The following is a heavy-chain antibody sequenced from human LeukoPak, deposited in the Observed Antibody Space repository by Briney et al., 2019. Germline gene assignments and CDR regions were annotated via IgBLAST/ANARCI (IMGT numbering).Heavy chain of an antibody. V-gene: IGHV1-2*02. CDR2: INPNSGGT. CDR3: ARFIVATINYYYYYMDV. D-gene: IGHD5-12*01. Sequence: GASVKVSCKASGYTFTGYYMHWVRQAPGQGLEWMGWINPNSGGTNYAQKFQGRVTMTRDTSISTAYMELSRLRSDDTAVYYCARFIVATINYYYYYMDVWGKGTTVTVSS. CDR1: GYTFTGYY. J-gene: IGHJ6*03.